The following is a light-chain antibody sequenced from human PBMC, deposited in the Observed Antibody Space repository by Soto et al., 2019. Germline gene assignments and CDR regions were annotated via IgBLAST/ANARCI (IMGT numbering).Light chain of an antibody. CDR2: EVS. V-gene: IGLV2-14*01. Sequence: QSVLTQPASVSGSPGQSITISCTGTDSDIGGYNYVSWYQQHAGKAPQLMIYEVSNRPPGISDRFSGSKSAYTASLTISRLQAADEGDYYCASYSDTARVVFGGGTKVTAL. CDR1: DSDIGGYNY. J-gene: IGLJ2*01. CDR3: ASYSDTARVV.